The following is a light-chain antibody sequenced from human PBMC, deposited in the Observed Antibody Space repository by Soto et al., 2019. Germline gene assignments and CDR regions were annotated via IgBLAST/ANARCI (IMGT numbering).Light chain of an antibody. V-gene: IGKV3-11*01. Sequence: EIVLTQSPATLSLSPGERATLSCRASQSVSSYLAWYQQKPGQATRLLIYDASNRATGIPARFSGSGSGTAFTLTISSLEPEDFAVYDCQQRSNEPPPITFGQGTRLQIK. CDR1: QSVSSY. CDR2: DAS. CDR3: QQRSNEPPPIT. J-gene: IGKJ5*01.